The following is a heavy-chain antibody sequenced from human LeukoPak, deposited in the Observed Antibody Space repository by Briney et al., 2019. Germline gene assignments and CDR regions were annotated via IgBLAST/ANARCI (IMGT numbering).Heavy chain of an antibody. J-gene: IGHJ4*02. D-gene: IGHD3-10*01. CDR3: ARGEEYGSGTVHFDY. CDR1: GDSISSSSYY. Sequence: SETLSLTCTVSGDSISSSSYYWGWIRQPPGKGLEWIGNIYYSGNTYYNPSLKSRVTISVDTSKNQFSLKLSSVTAADTAVYYCARGEEYGSGTVHFDYWGQGILVTVSS. CDR2: IYYSGNT. V-gene: IGHV4-39*01.